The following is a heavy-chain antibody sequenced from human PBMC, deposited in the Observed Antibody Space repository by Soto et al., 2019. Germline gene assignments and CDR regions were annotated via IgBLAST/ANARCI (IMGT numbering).Heavy chain of an antibody. J-gene: IGHJ4*02. CDR1: GFRFSYYW. CDR2: IKPDGSEE. CDR3: AREQYQLVRIVDS. D-gene: IGHD1-1*01. Sequence: GGSLRLSCAVSGFRFSYYWMSWVRQAPGKGLEWVANIKPDGSEEYYMDSVRGRFTISRDNAKKSLFLQMNSLRAEDTAMYYCAREQYQLVRIVDSWGQGTLVTVSS. V-gene: IGHV3-7*01.